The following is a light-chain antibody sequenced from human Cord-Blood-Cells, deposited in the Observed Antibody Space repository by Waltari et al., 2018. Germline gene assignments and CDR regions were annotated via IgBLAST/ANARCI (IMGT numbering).Light chain of an antibody. Sequence: EIVLTQSPATLTLYTGERATLSCRASQSVSSYLAWYQQNPGQAPRLLIYDASNRATVIPARFSGSVSGTDFTLTISSLEPEDFAVYYCQQRSNWPSLTFGGGTKVEIK. CDR2: DAS. CDR1: QSVSSY. V-gene: IGKV3-11*01. J-gene: IGKJ4*01. CDR3: QQRSNWPSLT.